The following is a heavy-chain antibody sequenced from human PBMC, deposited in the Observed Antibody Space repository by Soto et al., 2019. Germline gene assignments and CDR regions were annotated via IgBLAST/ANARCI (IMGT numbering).Heavy chain of an antibody. D-gene: IGHD2-15*01. CDR3: ASVAATRYYYYYYMDV. J-gene: IGHJ6*03. CDR1: GGSISSYY. V-gene: IGHV4-59*01. CDR2: IYYSGST. Sequence: SETLSLTCTVSGGSISSYYWSWIRQPPGKGLEWIGYIYYSGSTNYNPSLKSRVTISVDTSKNQFSLKLSSVTAADTAVYYCASVAATRYYYYYYMDVWGKGTTVTVSS.